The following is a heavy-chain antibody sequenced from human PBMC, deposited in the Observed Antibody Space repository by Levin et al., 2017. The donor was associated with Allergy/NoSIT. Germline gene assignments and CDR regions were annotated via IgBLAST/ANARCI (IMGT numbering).Heavy chain of an antibody. Sequence: KASETLSLTCNVSGDSISSIRYYWGWIRQPPGTGLEWIGSFSHSGATYYNPSVQSRVTISVDTSNNLFSLKLSSVIAADTAIYYCATAPPPRAYYYASGPLRDGFDIWGRGTMVTVSS. CDR3: ATAPPPRAYYYASGPLRDGFDI. V-gene: IGHV4-39*02. CDR1: GDSISSIRYY. J-gene: IGHJ3*02. CDR2: FSHSGAT. D-gene: IGHD3-10*01.